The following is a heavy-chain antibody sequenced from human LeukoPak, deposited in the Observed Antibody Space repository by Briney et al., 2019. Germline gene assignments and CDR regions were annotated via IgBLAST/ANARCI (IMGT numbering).Heavy chain of an antibody. Sequence: GGSLRLPCAASGFTFSSYGMHWVRQAPGKGLEWVAVISYDGSNKYYADSVKGRFTISRDNSKNTLYLQMNSLRAEDTAVYYCAKDSGPLFAWGQGTLVTVSS. V-gene: IGHV3-30*18. CDR1: GFTFSSYG. D-gene: IGHD3-10*01. CDR2: ISYDGSNK. J-gene: IGHJ4*02. CDR3: AKDSGPLFA.